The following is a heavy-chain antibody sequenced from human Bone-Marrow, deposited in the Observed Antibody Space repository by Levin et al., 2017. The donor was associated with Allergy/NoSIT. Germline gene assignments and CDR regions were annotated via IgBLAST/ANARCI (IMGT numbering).Heavy chain of an antibody. J-gene: IGHJ1*01. D-gene: IGHD3-10*01. Sequence: SRNDKGVERQGQGKGLEWVSVIYSGGHTYYADSVKGRFTISRDNSKNTLYLQMNSLRAEDTAVYYCARGGLWFGESHEYFQHWGQGTLVTVSS. V-gene: IGHV3-66*01. CDR3: ARGGLWFGESHEYFQH. CDR2: IYSGGHT. CDR1: SRND.